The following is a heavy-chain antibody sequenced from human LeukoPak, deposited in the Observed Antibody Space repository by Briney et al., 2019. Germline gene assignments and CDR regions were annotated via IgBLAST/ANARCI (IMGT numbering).Heavy chain of an antibody. CDR2: IYSGGST. D-gene: IGHD3-10*01. J-gene: IGHJ4*02. V-gene: IGHV3-66*01. Sequence: GGSLRLSCAASGFTVSSNYMSWVRQAPGKGLEWVSVIYSGGSTYYADSVKGRFTISRDNSKNTLHLQMNSLRAEDTAVYYCARDRAYYFDYWGQGTLVTVSS. CDR1: GFTVSSNY. CDR3: ARDRAYYFDY.